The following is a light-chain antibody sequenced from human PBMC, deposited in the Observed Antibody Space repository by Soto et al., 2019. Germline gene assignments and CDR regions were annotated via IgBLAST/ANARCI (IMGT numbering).Light chain of an antibody. CDR1: SSDVGGYNY. J-gene: IGLJ1*01. CDR3: CSYAGSSKV. Sequence: QSVLTQPRSVSGSPGQSVTISCTGTSSDVGGYNYVSWYQQHPGKAPKVIIYDVSKRPSGVPDRFSGSKSGNTASLTISGLQAEDEADYYCCSYAGSSKVFGTGTKVTVL. V-gene: IGLV2-11*01. CDR2: DVS.